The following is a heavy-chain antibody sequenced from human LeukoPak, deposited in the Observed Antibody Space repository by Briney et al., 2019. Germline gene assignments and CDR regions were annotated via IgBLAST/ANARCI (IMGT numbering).Heavy chain of an antibody. CDR2: ISSSGSTI. CDR3: ARHIGIVAANYFDY. Sequence: GGSLRLSCAASGLTFSSYEMNWVRQAPGKGLEWVSYISSSGSTIYYADSVKGRFTISRDNAKNSLYLQMNSLRAEDTAVYYCARHIGIVAANYFDYWGQGTLVTVSS. CDR1: GLTFSSYE. D-gene: IGHD5-12*01. V-gene: IGHV3-48*03. J-gene: IGHJ4*02.